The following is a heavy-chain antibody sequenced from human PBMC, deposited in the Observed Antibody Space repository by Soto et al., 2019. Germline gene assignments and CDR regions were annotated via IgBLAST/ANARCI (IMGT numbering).Heavy chain of an antibody. D-gene: IGHD4-17*01. CDR3: ARENYGDYLNWFDP. Sequence: PGGSLRLSCAASGFTFSDYFMSWIRQAPGKGLEWVSYISSSGSTTYYADSVRGRFTISRDNAKNSLYLQMNSLRADDTAVYYCARENYGDYLNWFDPWGQGTLVTVSS. V-gene: IGHV3-11*04. CDR1: GFTFSDYF. CDR2: ISSSGSTT. J-gene: IGHJ5*02.